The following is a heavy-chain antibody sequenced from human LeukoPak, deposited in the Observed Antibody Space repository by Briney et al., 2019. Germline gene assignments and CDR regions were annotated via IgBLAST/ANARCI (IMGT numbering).Heavy chain of an antibody. D-gene: IGHD6-13*01. Sequence: ASVKVSCKASGYTFTGYYMHWVRQAPGQGLEWMGWINTNTGNPTYAQGFTGRFVFSLDTSVSTTYLQISSLKAEDTAVYYCASRIELSSWSSNYYFDYWGQGTLVTVSS. CDR1: GYTFTGYY. CDR2: INTNTGNP. J-gene: IGHJ4*02. V-gene: IGHV7-4-1*02. CDR3: ASRIELSSWSSNYYFDY.